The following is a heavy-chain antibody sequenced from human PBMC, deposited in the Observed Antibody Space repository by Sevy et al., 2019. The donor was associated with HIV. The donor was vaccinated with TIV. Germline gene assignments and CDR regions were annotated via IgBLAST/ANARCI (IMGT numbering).Heavy chain of an antibody. CDR3: ARGGGPLRSGSYYQGYYYYYMDV. CDR2: MNPNSGNT. J-gene: IGHJ6*03. Sequence: ASVKVSCKASGYTFTSYDINWVRQATGQGLEWMGWMNPNSGNTGYAQKFQGRVTMTRNTSISTAYMELSSLRSGDTAVYYCARGGGPLRSGSYYQGYYYYYMDVWGKGTTVTVSS. V-gene: IGHV1-8*01. CDR1: GYTFTSYD. D-gene: IGHD3-10*01.